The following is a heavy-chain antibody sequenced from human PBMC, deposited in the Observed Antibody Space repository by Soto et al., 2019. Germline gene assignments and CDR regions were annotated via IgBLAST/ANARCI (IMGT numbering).Heavy chain of an antibody. Sequence: SETLSLTCTVSGGSISNGGYYWNGVRHHPGKGLEWIGYIHYSGSTWYNPSLESRVTISVDTSKDQFSLKLRSVTAADTAVYYCARVRGSGSYAAYYFDSWGQGTLVTVSS. CDR1: GGSISNGGYY. V-gene: IGHV4-31*03. CDR2: IHYSGST. CDR3: ARVRGSGSYAAYYFDS. J-gene: IGHJ4*01. D-gene: IGHD3-10*01.